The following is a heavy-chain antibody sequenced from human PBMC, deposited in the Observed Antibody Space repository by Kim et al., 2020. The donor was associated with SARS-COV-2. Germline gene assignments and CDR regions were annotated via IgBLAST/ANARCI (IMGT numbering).Heavy chain of an antibody. CDR3: AKRMGIFWLGQLLESWLFAL. CDR2: ISYEGSKQ. CDR1: GFNFNNYG. Sequence: GGSLRLSCEASGFNFNNYGMHWVRQAPGKGLEWVALISYEGSKQYYADSVKGRFSISRDWPKNTIYLDMNTLKAEDTAVYYCAKRMGIFWLGQLLESWLFALGGHRPLVTVS. D-gene: IGHD3-10*01. V-gene: IGHV3-30*18. J-gene: IGHJ2*01.